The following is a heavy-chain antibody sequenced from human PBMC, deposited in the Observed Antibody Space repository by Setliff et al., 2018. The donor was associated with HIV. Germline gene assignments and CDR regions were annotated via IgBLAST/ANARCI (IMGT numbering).Heavy chain of an antibody. J-gene: IGHJ4*02. CDR3: ARDWRHGYDLNFDY. V-gene: IGHV3-33*01. Sequence: PGGSLRLSCEASGFPFSVHGMHWVRQSPGKGLEWLAVIWYDGGTKYYADSLQGRFTISRDDSKNSVYLQMNTLGAEDTAVYYCARDWRHGYDLNFDYWGQGTLVTVSS. D-gene: IGHD5-12*01. CDR2: IWYDGGTK. CDR1: GFPFSVHG.